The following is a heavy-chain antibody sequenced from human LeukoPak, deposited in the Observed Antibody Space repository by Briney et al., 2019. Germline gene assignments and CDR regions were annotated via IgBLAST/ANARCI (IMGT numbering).Heavy chain of an antibody. CDR2: LSHSGST. J-gene: IGHJ4*02. Sequence: SETLSLTCTVSAYSISSGYYWGWIRQPPGKGLEWIGSLSHSGSTFYNPSLKSRVTISVDTSKNQFSLRLRSVTAADTAVYYCARGTRGSYYDVFDYWGQGTLVTVSS. CDR1: AYSISSGYY. V-gene: IGHV4-38-2*02. D-gene: IGHD1-26*01. CDR3: ARGTRGSYYDVFDY.